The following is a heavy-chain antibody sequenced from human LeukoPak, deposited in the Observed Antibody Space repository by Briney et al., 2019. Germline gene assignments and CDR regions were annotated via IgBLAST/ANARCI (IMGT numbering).Heavy chain of an antibody. Sequence: ASVKVSCKASGYTFTSYAMNWVRQAPGQGLEWMGWINTNTGNPTYAQGFTGRFVFSLDTSVSTAYLQISSLKAEDTAVYYCARDRDSSAWYWFDPLGPGNPGHRLL. CDR3: ARDRDSSAWYWFDP. CDR2: INTNTGNP. J-gene: IGHJ5*02. D-gene: IGHD3-22*01. CDR1: GYTFTSYA. V-gene: IGHV7-4-1*02.